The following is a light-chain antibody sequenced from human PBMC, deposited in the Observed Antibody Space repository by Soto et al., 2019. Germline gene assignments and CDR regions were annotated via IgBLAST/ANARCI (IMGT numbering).Light chain of an antibody. CDR2: GAS. CDR3: QQYGSLPFT. V-gene: IGKV3-20*01. CDR1: QSVSSNN. Sequence: EIVLTQSPGTLSLSPGERATLSCRASQSVSSNNFAWYQQKPGQAPRLLIYGASSRATGIPDRFSGSGSGTDFTLSINRLEPEDFAVFYCQQYGSLPFTFGPGTKVDIK. J-gene: IGKJ3*01.